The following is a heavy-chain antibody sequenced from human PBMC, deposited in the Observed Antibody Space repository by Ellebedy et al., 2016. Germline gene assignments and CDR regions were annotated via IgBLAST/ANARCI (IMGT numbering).Heavy chain of an antibody. Sequence: ASVKVSCXVSGYTLTELSMHWVRQAPGKGLEWMGGFDPENGETIYAQKFQGRVTITADESTSTAYMELSSLRSEDTAVYYCARAWRSAYSSSWEISNYYYYYMDVWGKGTTVTVSS. CDR3: ARAWRSAYSSSWEISNYYYYYMDV. J-gene: IGHJ6*03. CDR1: GYTLTELS. V-gene: IGHV1-24*01. D-gene: IGHD6-13*01. CDR2: FDPENGET.